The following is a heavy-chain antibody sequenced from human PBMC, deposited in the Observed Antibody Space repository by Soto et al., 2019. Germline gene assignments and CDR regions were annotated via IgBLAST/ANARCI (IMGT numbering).Heavy chain of an antibody. CDR1: GGSVSSGSYY. V-gene: IGHV4-61*01. CDR3: ARDGTEGYYYDSSGSAAGMDV. Sequence: SETLSLTCTVSGGSVSSGSYYWSWIRQPPGKGLEWIGYIYYSGSTNYNPSLKSRVTISVDTSKNQFSLKLSSVTAADTAVYYCARDGTEGYYYDSSGSAAGMDVWGQGTTVTVSS. J-gene: IGHJ6*02. CDR2: IYYSGST. D-gene: IGHD3-22*01.